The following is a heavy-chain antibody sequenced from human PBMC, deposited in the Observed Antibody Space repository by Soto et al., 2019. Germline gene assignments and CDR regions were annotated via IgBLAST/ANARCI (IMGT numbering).Heavy chain of an antibody. CDR1: GYTLTELS. CDR2: FDPEDGET. J-gene: IGHJ5*02. CDR3: ATEGRGAVVPKFDP. V-gene: IGHV1-24*01. Sequence: ASVKVSCKVSGYTLTELSMHWVRQAPGKGLEWVGGFDPEDGETIYAQKFQGRVTMTEDTSTDTAYMELSSLRSEDTAVYYCATEGRGAVVPKFDPWGQGTLVTVSS. D-gene: IGHD6-19*01.